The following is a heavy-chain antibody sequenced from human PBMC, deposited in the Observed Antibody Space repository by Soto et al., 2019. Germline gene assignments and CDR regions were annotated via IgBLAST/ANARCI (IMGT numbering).Heavy chain of an antibody. CDR2: IFPITDTA. V-gene: IGHV1-69*11. Sequence: SVKVSCKASGGTFRNYPINWVRQAPGQGLEWMGRIFPITDTADYAQKFQGRVTITADESTSTAYMEMSSLRSEDTAVYYCARDDVYWGQGTLVTVSS. CDR3: ARDDVY. D-gene: IGHD3-16*01. J-gene: IGHJ4*02. CDR1: GGTFRNYP.